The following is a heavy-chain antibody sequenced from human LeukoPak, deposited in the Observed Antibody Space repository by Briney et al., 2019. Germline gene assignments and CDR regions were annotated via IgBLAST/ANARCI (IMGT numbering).Heavy chain of an antibody. V-gene: IGHV3-30*04. Sequence: GGSLRLSCAASGFTFSSYAMHWVRQAPGKGLEWVAVISYDGSNKYYADSVKGRFTISRDNSKNTLYLQMNSLRAEDTAVYYCARGVNKDWNYVFDYWGQGTLVTVSS. D-gene: IGHD1-7*01. CDR2: ISYDGSNK. J-gene: IGHJ4*02. CDR3: ARGVNKDWNYVFDY. CDR1: GFTFSSYA.